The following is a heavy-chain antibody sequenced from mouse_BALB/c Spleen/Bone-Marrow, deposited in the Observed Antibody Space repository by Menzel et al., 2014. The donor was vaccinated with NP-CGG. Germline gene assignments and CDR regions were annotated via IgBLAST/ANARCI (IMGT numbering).Heavy chain of an antibody. D-gene: IGHD2-3*01. Sequence: DVMLVESGGGLVQPGGSPKLSCAASGFTFSSYGMSWVRQTPDKRLELVATINSNGGSTYYPDSVKGRFTISRDNAKNTLYLQMSSLKSEDTAMYYCARDRGWLLRFAYWGQGTLVTVSA. CDR3: ARDRGWLLRFAY. J-gene: IGHJ3*01. V-gene: IGHV5-6-3*01. CDR1: GFTFSSYG. CDR2: INSNGGST.